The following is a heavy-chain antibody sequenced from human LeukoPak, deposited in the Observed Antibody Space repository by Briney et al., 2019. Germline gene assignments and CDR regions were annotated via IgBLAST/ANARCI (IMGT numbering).Heavy chain of an antibody. V-gene: IGHV3-11*01. Sequence: NTGGSLRLSCAASGFTFSDYYMSWIRQAPGKGLEWVSYISSSGSTIYYADSVKGRFTISRDNAKNSLYPQMNSLRAEDTAVYYCARGGFYYDSSGYYRIDYWGQGTLVTVSS. CDR1: GFTFSDYY. D-gene: IGHD3-22*01. J-gene: IGHJ4*02. CDR3: ARGGFYYDSSGYYRIDY. CDR2: ISSSGSTI.